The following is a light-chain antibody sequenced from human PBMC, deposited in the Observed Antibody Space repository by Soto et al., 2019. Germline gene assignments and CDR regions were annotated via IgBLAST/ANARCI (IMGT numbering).Light chain of an antibody. CDR3: QQRSNWPLT. V-gene: IGKV3-11*01. CDR2: DAS. J-gene: IGKJ4*01. CDR1: QSVSSY. Sequence: EIVLTQSPATLSLSPGERATLSCRASQSVSSYLAWYQQKPGQAPRLLIYDASNRATGIPVRFSGSGSATDFTLTISSLEAEDFAVYYCQQRSNWPLTFGGGTKVEI.